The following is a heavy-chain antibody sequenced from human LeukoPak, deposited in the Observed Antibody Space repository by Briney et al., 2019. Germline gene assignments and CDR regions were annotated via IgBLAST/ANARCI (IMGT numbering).Heavy chain of an antibody. J-gene: IGHJ5*02. D-gene: IGHD3-10*01. V-gene: IGHV3-23*01. CDR1: GFTFSSYA. CDR2: ISGRGRSDI. Sequence: GGSLRLSCAASGFTFSSYAMSWVRQAPGKGLEWVSAISGRGRSDIYYTDSVQGRFTISRDTSRNTVYLQMNRLRREDTAVYYCAKSLMRDRWFGESWGQGTLVTVSS. CDR3: AKSLMRDRWFGES.